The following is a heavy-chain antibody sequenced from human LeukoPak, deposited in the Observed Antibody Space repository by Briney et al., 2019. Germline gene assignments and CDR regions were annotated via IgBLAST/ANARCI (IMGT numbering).Heavy chain of an antibody. D-gene: IGHD3-10*01. CDR2: INHYGST. CDR3: ARLPDYYSRHGAPG. V-gene: IGHV4-34*01. Sequence: PSETLSLTCAVYGESLSNYYWSWIRQPPGKGLEWIGEINHYGSTNYNPSLNSRITISVDTSKNQFSLKLSSVTAADTAVYYCARLPDYYSRHGAPGWGQGTLVTVSS. J-gene: IGHJ4*02. CDR1: GESLSNYY.